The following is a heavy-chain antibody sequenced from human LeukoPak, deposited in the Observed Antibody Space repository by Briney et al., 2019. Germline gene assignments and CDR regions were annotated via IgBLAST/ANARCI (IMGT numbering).Heavy chain of an antibody. Sequence: SETLSLTCTVSGDSISSYYWSWIRQPPGKGLEWIGSIYHSGSTYYNPSLKSRVTISVDTSKNQFSLKLSPVTAADTAVYYCARLRVLGTSWYMDVWGKGTTVTVSS. CDR1: GDSISSYY. CDR2: IYHSGST. CDR3: ARLRVLGTSWYMDV. V-gene: IGHV4-38-2*02. D-gene: IGHD1-1*01. J-gene: IGHJ6*03.